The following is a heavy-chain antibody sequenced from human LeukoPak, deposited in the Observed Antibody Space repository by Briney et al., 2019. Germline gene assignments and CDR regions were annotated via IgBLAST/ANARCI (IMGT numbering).Heavy chain of an antibody. D-gene: IGHD5-24*01. J-gene: IGHJ4*02. V-gene: IGHV3-30*09. CDR3: ARPPMAGSSDY. CDR2: ISYDGSNK. CDR1: GFTFSSYA. Sequence: GGSLRLSCAASGFTFSSYAMHWVRQAPGKGLEWVAVISYDGSNKYYADSVKGRFAISRDNSKNTLYLQMNSLRAEDTAVYYCARPPMAGSSDYWGQGTLVTVSS.